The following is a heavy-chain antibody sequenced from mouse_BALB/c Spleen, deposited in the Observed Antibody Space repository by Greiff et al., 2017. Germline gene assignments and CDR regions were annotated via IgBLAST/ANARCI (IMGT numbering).Heavy chain of an antibody. V-gene: IGHV2-6-2*01. CDR2: IWSDGST. CDR1: GFSLTSYG. Sequence: VKLMESGPDLVAPSQSLSITCTVSGFSLTSYGVHWVRQPPGEGLEWLVVIWSDGSTTYNSALKSRLSISKDNSKSQVFLKMNSLQTDDTAMYYCARLADYYAMDYWGQGTSVTVSS. J-gene: IGHJ4*01. CDR3: ARLADYYAMDY.